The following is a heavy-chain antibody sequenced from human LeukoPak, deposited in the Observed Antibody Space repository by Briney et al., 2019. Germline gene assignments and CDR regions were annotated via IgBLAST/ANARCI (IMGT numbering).Heavy chain of an antibody. Sequence: TSSETLSLTCAVYGGSFSGYYWSWIRQPPGKGLEWIGEINHSGSTNYNPSLKSRVTISVDTSKNQFSLKLSSVTAADTAVYYCARGGESIAAAYFDYWGQGTLVTVSS. D-gene: IGHD6-13*01. CDR2: INHSGST. J-gene: IGHJ4*02. V-gene: IGHV4-34*01. CDR3: ARGGESIAAAYFDY. CDR1: GGSFSGYY.